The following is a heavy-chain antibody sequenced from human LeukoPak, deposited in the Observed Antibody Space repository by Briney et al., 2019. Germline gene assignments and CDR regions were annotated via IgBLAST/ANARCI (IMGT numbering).Heavy chain of an antibody. CDR1: GYSISSGYY. D-gene: IGHD3-22*01. Sequence: SETLSLTCTVSGYSISSGYYWGWIRQPPGKGLEWIGSIYHSGSTYYNPSLKSRVTISVDTSKNQFSLKLSSVTAADTAVYYCARDWYYYDSSGYRDPFYWGQGTLVTVSS. V-gene: IGHV4-38-2*02. CDR2: IYHSGST. CDR3: ARDWYYYDSSGYRDPFY. J-gene: IGHJ4*02.